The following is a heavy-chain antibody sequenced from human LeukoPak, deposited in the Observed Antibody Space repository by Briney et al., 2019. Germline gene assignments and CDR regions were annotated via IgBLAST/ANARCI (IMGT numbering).Heavy chain of an antibody. CDR1: GGSFSGYY. CDR2: INHSGST. CDR3: ARGTRESSSWYEY. J-gene: IGHJ4*02. Sequence: SETLSLTCAVYGGSFSGYYWSWIRQPPGKGLEWIGEINHSGSTNYNPSLKSRVTISVDTSKNQFSLKLSSVTAADTAAYYCARGTRESSSWYEYWGQGTLVTVSS. V-gene: IGHV4-34*01. D-gene: IGHD6-13*01.